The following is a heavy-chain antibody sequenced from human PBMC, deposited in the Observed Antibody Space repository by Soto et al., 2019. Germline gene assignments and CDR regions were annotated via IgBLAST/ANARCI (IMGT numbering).Heavy chain of an antibody. J-gene: IGHJ6*02. Sequence: PSETLSLTCAVYGGSFSGYYWSWIRQPPGKGLEWIGEINHSGSTNYNPSLKSRVTISVDTSKNQFSLKLSSVTAADTAVYYCASFPEDHEGYYYYYGMDVWGQGTTVTVSS. CDR3: ASFPEDHEGYYYYYGMDV. V-gene: IGHV4-34*01. CDR1: GGSFSGYY. CDR2: INHSGST.